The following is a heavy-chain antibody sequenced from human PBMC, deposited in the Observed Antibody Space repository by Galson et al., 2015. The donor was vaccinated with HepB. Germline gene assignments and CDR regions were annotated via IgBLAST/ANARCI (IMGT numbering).Heavy chain of an antibody. CDR3: ARGRSDCSDGSCFSLGTRLYSYYMDV. D-gene: IGHD2-15*01. J-gene: IGHJ6*03. CDR2: LIPILGIA. CDR1: GGTFNNYT. V-gene: IGHV1-69*10. Sequence: SVKVSCKASGGTFNNYTIAWVRQAPGQGLEWMGGLIPILGIANYALKFQGRVSITADKPTTTAYMELTSLRFEDTAVYYCARGRSDCSDGSCFSLGTRLYSYYMDVWGKGTTVTVSS.